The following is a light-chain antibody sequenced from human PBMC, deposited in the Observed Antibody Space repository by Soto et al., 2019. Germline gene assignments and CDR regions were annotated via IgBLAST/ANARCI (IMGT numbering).Light chain of an antibody. CDR2: GAS. CDR1: QSVSRNY. Sequence: EIVLTQSPGTLSLSPGERATLSCRASQSVSRNYLVWYQQKPGQAPRLLIYGASGRATGIPDRFSGSGSGTEFTLTISSLQSEDSAVYFCQQYSNWPKTFGQGTKVDIK. J-gene: IGKJ1*01. CDR3: QQYSNWPKT. V-gene: IGKV3-20*01.